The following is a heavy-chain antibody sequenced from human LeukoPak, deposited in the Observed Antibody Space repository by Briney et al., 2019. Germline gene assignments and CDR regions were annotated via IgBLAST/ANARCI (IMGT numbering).Heavy chain of an antibody. CDR1: GYSISGGYY. V-gene: IGHV4-38-2*01. CDR2: IYHSGST. D-gene: IGHD2-2*01. CDR3: ARVSPPLTAPAAPLFDY. Sequence: SETLSLTCAVSGYSISGGYYWGWIRQPPGKGLEWIGSIYHSGSTYYNPSLKSRVTISVDTSKNQFSLKLSSVTAADTAVYYCARVSPPLTAPAAPLFDYWGQGTLVTVSS. J-gene: IGHJ4*02.